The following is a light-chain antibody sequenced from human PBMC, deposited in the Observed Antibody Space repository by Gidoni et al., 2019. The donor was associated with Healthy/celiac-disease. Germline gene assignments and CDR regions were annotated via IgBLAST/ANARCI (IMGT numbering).Light chain of an antibody. V-gene: IGKV1-39*01. CDR3: QQSYRTPLT. CDR2: AAA. Sequence: EIQMPQSPSSLSPSVGDRVSITCRASQSISTYLNWYQQKPGKGPELLIYAAASLQSGVPSRFSGRGSGTDFTLTISSLQPEEFATDYCQQSYRTPLTFGGGTKVEIK. CDR1: QSISTY. J-gene: IGKJ4*01.